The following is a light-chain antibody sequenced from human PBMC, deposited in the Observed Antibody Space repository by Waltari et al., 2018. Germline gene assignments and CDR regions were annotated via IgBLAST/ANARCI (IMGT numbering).Light chain of an antibody. CDR3: QQSYSTPLT. V-gene: IGKV1-39*01. Sequence: DIQMTQSPSSLSASVGDRVTITCRACQSISSYLNWYQQNPGKDPKLLIYAASSLQSGVPSRFSGSGSGTDFTITISSLQPEDFATYYCQQSYSTPLTFGGGTKVEIK. CDR2: AAS. CDR1: QSISSY. J-gene: IGKJ4*01.